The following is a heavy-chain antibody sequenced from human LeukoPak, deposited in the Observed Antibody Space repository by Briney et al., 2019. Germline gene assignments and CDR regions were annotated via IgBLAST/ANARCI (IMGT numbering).Heavy chain of an antibody. D-gene: IGHD6-13*01. V-gene: IGHV4-59*01. J-gene: IGHJ5*02. CDR3: ARDLAAAGKPDWFDP. CDR2: IYYSGST. CDR1: GGSFSGYY. Sequence: SETLSLTCAVYGGSFSGYYWSWIRQPPGKGLEWIGYIYYSGSTKYNPSLKSRVTISVDTSKNQFSLKLSSVTAADTAVYYCARDLAAAGKPDWFDPWGQGTLVTVSS.